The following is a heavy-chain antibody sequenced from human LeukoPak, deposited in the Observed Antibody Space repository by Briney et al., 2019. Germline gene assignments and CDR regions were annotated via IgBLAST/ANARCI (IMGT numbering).Heavy chain of an antibody. CDR1: GFTFGDYY. CDR2: ISSSGSTI. Sequence: GGSLRLSCAASGFTFGDYYMSWIRPAPGKGLEWVSYISSSGSTIYYADSVKGRFTISRDNAKNSLYLQMNSLRVEDTAVYYCARDAFYGDYPGYWGQGTLVTVSS. J-gene: IGHJ4*02. CDR3: ARDAFYGDYPGY. V-gene: IGHV3-11*04. D-gene: IGHD4-17*01.